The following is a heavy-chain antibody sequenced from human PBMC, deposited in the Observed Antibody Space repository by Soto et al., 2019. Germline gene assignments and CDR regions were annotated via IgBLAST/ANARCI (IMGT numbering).Heavy chain of an antibody. CDR1: AFTFSSNG. CDR3: AKARAQYYDFWSGYPVDY. Sequence: GGSLRLSCAASAFTFSSNGMHWVRQAPGKGLEWVALISYDGSNRYYADSVKGRFTISRDNSKNTLYLQMNSLRAEDTAVYYCAKARAQYYDFWSGYPVDYWGQGTLVTVSS. CDR2: ISYDGSNR. V-gene: IGHV3-30*18. J-gene: IGHJ4*02. D-gene: IGHD3-3*01.